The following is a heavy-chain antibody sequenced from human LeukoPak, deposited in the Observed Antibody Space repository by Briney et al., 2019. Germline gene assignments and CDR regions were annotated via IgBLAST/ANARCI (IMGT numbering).Heavy chain of an antibody. D-gene: IGHD2-15*01. CDR2: INHSGST. CDR1: GGSFSGYY. CDR3: ARAVSRIFDY. Sequence: PSETLSLTCAVYGGSFSGYYWSWIRQPPGKGLEWIGEINHSGSTNYNPSLKSRVTISVDTSKNQFSLKLSSVTAADTAVYYCARAVSRIFDYWGQGTLVTVSS. J-gene: IGHJ4*02. V-gene: IGHV4-34*01.